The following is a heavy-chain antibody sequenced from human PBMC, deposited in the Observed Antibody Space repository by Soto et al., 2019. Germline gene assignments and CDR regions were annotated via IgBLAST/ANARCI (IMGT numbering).Heavy chain of an antibody. CDR3: AIPPTVTTNYFDY. J-gene: IGHJ4*02. CDR2: ISAYNGNT. Sequence: ASVKVSCKASGGTFSSYAISWVRQAPGQGLEWMGWISAYNGNTNYAQKLQGRVTMTTDTSTSTAYMELRSLRSDDTAVYYCAIPPTVTTNYFDYWGQGTLVTVSS. CDR1: GGTFSSYA. V-gene: IGHV1-18*01. D-gene: IGHD4-17*01.